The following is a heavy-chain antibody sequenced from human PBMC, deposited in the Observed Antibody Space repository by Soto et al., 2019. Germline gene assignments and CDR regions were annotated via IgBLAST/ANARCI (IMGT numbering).Heavy chain of an antibody. CDR3: AKDTSSSPYYMDV. J-gene: IGHJ6*03. CDR2: ISGSTGTT. D-gene: IGHD2-2*01. Sequence: EVQVLESGGGSVQPGGSLRLSCAASGFTFSNFAMSLVRHAPGQGLEWVSEISGSTGTTYYADSVKGRFIISRDNSKNMVHLQMNSLRAEDTAVYYCAKDTSSSPYYMDVWGKGTTVTVSS. CDR1: GFTFSNFA. V-gene: IGHV3-23*01.